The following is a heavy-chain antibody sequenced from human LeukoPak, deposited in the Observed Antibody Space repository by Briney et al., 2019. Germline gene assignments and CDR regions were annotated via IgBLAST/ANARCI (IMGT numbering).Heavy chain of an antibody. D-gene: IGHD6-19*01. Sequence: SGGSLRLSCAGSGFIFSGYSMSWVRQAPGKGLQWVSLINKDSRDIRNADSMTGCFHISRDNAKNSLYLQMDSLRVEDTAVYYCARDASGWSRDYWGQGTLVTVSS. CDR2: INKDSRDI. J-gene: IGHJ4*02. V-gene: IGHV3-21*01. CDR1: GFIFSGYS. CDR3: ARDASGWSRDY.